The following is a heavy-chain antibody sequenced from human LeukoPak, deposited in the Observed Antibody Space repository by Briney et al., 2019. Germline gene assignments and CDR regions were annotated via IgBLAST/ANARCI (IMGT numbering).Heavy chain of an antibody. CDR2: ISYDGSNK. V-gene: IGHV3-30-3*01. CDR3: ASTLTDY. CDR1: GFTFSSYA. J-gene: IGHJ4*02. Sequence: GGSLRLSCAASGFTFSSYAMHWVRQAPGKGLEWVAVISYDGSNKCYADSVKGRFTISRDNSKSTLYLQMNSLRAEDTAVYYCASTLTDYWGQGTLVTVSS.